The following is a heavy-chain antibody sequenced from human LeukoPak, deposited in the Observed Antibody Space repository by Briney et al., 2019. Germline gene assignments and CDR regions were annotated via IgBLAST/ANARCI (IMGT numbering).Heavy chain of an antibody. CDR1: GFTFSSYA. D-gene: IGHD6-6*01. Sequence: GGSLRLSCAASGFTFSSYAMSWVRQAPVKGLEWVSAISGSGGSTYYADSVKGRFTISRDNSKNTLYLQMNSLRAEDTAVYYCARAGGTSSDYFDYWGQGTLVTVSS. CDR3: ARAGGTSSDYFDY. CDR2: ISGSGGST. J-gene: IGHJ4*02. V-gene: IGHV3-23*01.